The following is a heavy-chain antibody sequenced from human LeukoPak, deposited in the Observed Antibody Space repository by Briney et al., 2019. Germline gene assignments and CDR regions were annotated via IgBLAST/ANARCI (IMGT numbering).Heavy chain of an antibody. CDR3: AKDTPGVGQDH. CDR1: GFIFSSYG. V-gene: IGHV3-30*02. D-gene: IGHD2-15*01. Sequence: GSPRLSCAASGFIFSSYGMHWVRQAPGKGLEWVAFILYDGINKYYADSVKGRFTISRDTSKNTLYLQMNSLRAEDTAVYYCAKDTPGVGQDHWGQGTLVTVSS. J-gene: IGHJ4*02. CDR2: ILYDGINK.